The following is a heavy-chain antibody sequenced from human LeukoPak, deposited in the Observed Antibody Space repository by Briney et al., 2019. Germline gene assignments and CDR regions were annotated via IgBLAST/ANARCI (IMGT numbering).Heavy chain of an antibody. CDR2: IIPIFGTA. V-gene: IGHV1-69*05. J-gene: IGHJ4*02. D-gene: IGHD6-19*01. CDR3: ARVVGAPNSGWYYSDY. CDR1: GGTFSSYA. Sequence: ASVKVSCKASGGTFSSYAISWVRQAPGQGLEWMGGIIPIFGTANYAQKFQGRVTITTDESTSTAYMELSSLRSEDTAVYYCARVVGAPNSGWYYSDYWGQGTLVTVSS.